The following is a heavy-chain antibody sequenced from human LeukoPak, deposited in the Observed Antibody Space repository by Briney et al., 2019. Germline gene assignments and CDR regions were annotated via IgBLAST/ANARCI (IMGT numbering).Heavy chain of an antibody. CDR3: ARNEGSGLDY. Sequence: ASVKVSCKASGYTFTRYYMHWVRQAPGQGLEWMGFINPTGGSTSYAQKFQGRVSMTRDMSTSTVYMELSSLRSEDTAVYYCARNEGSGLDYWGQGTLVTVSS. J-gene: IGHJ4*02. D-gene: IGHD1-1*01. CDR1: GYTFTRYY. CDR2: INPTGGST. V-gene: IGHV1-46*01.